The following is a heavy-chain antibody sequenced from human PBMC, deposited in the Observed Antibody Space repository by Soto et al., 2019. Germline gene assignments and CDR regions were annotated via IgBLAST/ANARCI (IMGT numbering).Heavy chain of an antibody. V-gene: IGHV3-30-3*01. J-gene: IGHJ6*02. CDR1: GFTFSSYA. Sequence: LRLSCAASGFTFSSYAMHWVRQAPGKGLEWVAVISYDGSNKYYADSVKGRFTISRDNSKNTLYLQMNSLRAEDTAVYYCARGPVFYDFWSGDYYYGMDVWGQGTTVTVSS. D-gene: IGHD3-3*01. CDR3: ARGPVFYDFWSGDYYYGMDV. CDR2: ISYDGSNK.